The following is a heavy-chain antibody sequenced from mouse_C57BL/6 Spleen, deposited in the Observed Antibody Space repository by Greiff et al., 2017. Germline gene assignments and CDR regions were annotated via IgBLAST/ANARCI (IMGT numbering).Heavy chain of an antibody. Sequence: VKLLQSGAELVKPGASVKISCKASGYAFSSYWMNWVKQRPGKGLEWIGQIYPGDGDTNYNGKFKGKATLTADKSSSTAYMQLSSLTSEDSAVYFCAREDYDGSSYGYFDVWGTGTTVTVSS. D-gene: IGHD1-1*01. CDR3: AREDYDGSSYGYFDV. V-gene: IGHV1-80*01. CDR1: GYAFSSYW. CDR2: IYPGDGDT. J-gene: IGHJ1*03.